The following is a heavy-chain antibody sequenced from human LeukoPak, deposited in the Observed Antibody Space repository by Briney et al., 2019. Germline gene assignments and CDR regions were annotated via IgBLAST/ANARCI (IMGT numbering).Heavy chain of an antibody. CDR2: INPNNGGT. CDR3: ARRAVAGTSYYYYYGMDV. V-gene: IGHV1-2*04. Sequence: ASVKVSCKASGYTFTGYYIHWVRQAPGQGLEWMGRINPNNGGTNYAQKFQGWVTMTRDTSISTAYMELSRLRSDDTAVYYCARRAVAGTSYYYYYGMDVWGQGTTVTVSS. J-gene: IGHJ6*02. D-gene: IGHD6-19*01. CDR1: GYTFTGYY.